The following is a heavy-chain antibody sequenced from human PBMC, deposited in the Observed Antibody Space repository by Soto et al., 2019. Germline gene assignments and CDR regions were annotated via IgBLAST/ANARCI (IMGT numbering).Heavy chain of an antibody. CDR2: INAGNGNT. CDR1: GYTYTINA. Sequence: GASVKVSSKDSGYTYTINAMHWVRQAPGQRLEWMGWINAGNGNTKYSQKFQGRVTITRDTSASTAYMELSSLRSEDTAVYYCATGYCTSSVCYTGWFASWGQRTLVIVTS. CDR3: ATGYCTSSVCYTGWFAS. D-gene: IGHD2-8*01. J-gene: IGHJ5*01. V-gene: IGHV1-3*01.